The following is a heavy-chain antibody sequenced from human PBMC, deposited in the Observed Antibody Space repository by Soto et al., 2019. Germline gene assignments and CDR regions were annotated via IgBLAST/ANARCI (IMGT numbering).Heavy chain of an antibody. CDR3: ARHSNSPLFGLDV. D-gene: IGHD6-13*01. CDR1: GGSFRDYY. V-gene: IGHV4-34*01. J-gene: IGHJ6*02. CDR2: ITHSGGT. Sequence: SETLSLTCAVYGGSFRDYYWTWIRQPPGKGLEWIGEITHSGGTNYNPSLKSRITMSVDTSKNQFSLKLSSVTAADTAVYYCARHSNSPLFGLDVWGQGTTVT.